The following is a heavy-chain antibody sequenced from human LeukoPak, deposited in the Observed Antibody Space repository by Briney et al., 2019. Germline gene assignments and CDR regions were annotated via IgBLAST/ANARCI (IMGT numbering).Heavy chain of an antibody. Sequence: SETLSLTCTVSGGSISSYYWSWIRQPPGKGLKWIGYIYYSGSTNYNPSLKSRVTISVDTSKNQFSLKLSSVTAADTAVYYCARDRAAAGTRSFDYWGQGTLVTVSS. D-gene: IGHD6-13*01. CDR1: GGSISSYY. CDR2: IYYSGST. J-gene: IGHJ4*02. V-gene: IGHV4-59*01. CDR3: ARDRAAAGTRSFDY.